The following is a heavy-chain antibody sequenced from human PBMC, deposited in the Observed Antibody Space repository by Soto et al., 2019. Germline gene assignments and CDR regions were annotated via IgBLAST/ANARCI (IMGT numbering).Heavy chain of an antibody. Sequence: GASVKVSCKASGYTFTYYTVHWVRQAPGQRLEWMGWINAGNGNTKYSQKFQGRVTITRDTSASTAYMELSSLRSEDTAVYYCARTVGYYYGMDVWGQGTTVTVSS. D-gene: IGHD4-17*01. V-gene: IGHV1-3*01. J-gene: IGHJ6*02. CDR3: ARTVGYYYGMDV. CDR1: GYTFTYYT. CDR2: INAGNGNT.